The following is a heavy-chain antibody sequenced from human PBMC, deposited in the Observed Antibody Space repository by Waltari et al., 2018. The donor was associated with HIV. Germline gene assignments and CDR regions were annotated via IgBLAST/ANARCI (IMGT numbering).Heavy chain of an antibody. CDR1: GYTFTSYD. CDR3: ARGEVVVVAATRYYYGMDV. D-gene: IGHD2-15*01. CDR2: MNPNSGNT. Sequence: QVQLVQSGAEVKKPGASVKVSCKDSGYTFTSYDINWVRQATGQGLEWMGWMNPNSGNTGYAQKFQGRVTMTRNTSISTAYMELSSLRSEDTAVYYCARGEVVVVAATRYYYGMDVWGQGTTVTVSS. V-gene: IGHV1-8*01. J-gene: IGHJ6*02.